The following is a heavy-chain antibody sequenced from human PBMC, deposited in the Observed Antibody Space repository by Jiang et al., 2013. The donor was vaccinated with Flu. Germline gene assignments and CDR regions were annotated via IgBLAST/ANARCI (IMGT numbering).Heavy chain of an antibody. CDR3: ARPRTYPEGGMDV. V-gene: IGHV1-18*01. CDR2: ISAYNGNT. CDR1: YG. J-gene: IGHJ6*02. Sequence: YGISWVRQAPGQGLEWMGWISAYNGNTNYAQKLQGRVTMTTDTSTSTAYMELRSLRSDDTAVYYCARPRTYPEGGMDVWGQGTTVTVSS. D-gene: IGHD1-1*01.